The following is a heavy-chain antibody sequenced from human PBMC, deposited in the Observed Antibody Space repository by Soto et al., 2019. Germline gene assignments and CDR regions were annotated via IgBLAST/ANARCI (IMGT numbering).Heavy chain of an antibody. J-gene: IGHJ4*02. V-gene: IGHV3-23*01. Sequence: GGSLRLSCAASGFTFSSYAMSWVRQAPGKGLEWVSAISGSGGSTYYADSVKGRFTISRDNSKNTLYLQMNSLRAEDTAVYYCFSLTCGGDCPTPSYFDYWGQGTLVTVSS. CDR1: GFTFSSYA. CDR3: FSLTCGGDCPTPSYFDY. CDR2: ISGSGGST. D-gene: IGHD2-21*02.